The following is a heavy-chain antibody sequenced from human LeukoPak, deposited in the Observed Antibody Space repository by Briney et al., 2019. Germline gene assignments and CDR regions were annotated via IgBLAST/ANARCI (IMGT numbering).Heavy chain of an antibody. D-gene: IGHD6-6*01. Sequence: ASVKVSCKASGYTFTSYGVSWVRQAPGQGLEWMGWISAYNGNTNYAQKLQGRVTMTTDTSTSTAYMELRSLRSDDTAVYYCARDPPLASSSFPGLLGKNWFDPWGQGTLVTVSS. J-gene: IGHJ5*02. V-gene: IGHV1-18*01. CDR2: ISAYNGNT. CDR1: GYTFTSYG. CDR3: ARDPPLASSSFPGLLGKNWFDP.